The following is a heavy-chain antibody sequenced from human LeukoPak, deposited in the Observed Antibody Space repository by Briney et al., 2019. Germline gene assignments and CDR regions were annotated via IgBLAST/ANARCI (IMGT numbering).Heavy chain of an antibody. J-gene: IGHJ4*02. CDR2: ISGSGCST. Sequence: PGGSLRLSCAASEFTFSSYAMSWVRQAPGKGLEWVSGISGSGCSTYHADSVKGRFTISRDNSKNTLYLQMNSLRAEDTAVYYCAKRTAPFDDWGQGTRVTVSS. CDR3: AKRTAPFDD. CDR1: EFTFSSYA. V-gene: IGHV3-23*01. D-gene: IGHD2-21*02.